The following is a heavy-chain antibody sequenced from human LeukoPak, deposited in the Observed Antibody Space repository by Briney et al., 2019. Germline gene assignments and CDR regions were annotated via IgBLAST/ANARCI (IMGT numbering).Heavy chain of an antibody. D-gene: IGHD3-22*01. CDR1: GFTFSSYG. J-gene: IGHJ4*02. Sequence: GGSLRLSCAASGFTFSSYGMTWVRQAPGKGLEWVSVIYKDGRTFYADSVKGRFTISRDNSKNTLYLQMNSLRAEDTAVYYCAKSLTYYHENSDSIWGQGTLVTVSS. CDR3: AKSLTYYHENSDSI. V-gene: IGHV3-53*01. CDR2: IYKDGRT.